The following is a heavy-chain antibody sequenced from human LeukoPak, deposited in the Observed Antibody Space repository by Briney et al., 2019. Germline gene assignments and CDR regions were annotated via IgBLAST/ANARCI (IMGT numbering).Heavy chain of an antibody. J-gene: IGHJ2*01. Sequence: SETLSLTCSVSGGSISSYYWSWIRQPPGKGLEWIGYIYNSGSTKYNPSLKRRVTISVDTSKNQFFLKLSSVTAADTAVYYCARRTRSRAAGPYWYFDLWGRGTLVTVSS. CDR1: GGSISSYY. D-gene: IGHD6-13*01. CDR3: ARRTRSRAAGPYWYFDL. CDR2: IYNSGST. V-gene: IGHV4-59*08.